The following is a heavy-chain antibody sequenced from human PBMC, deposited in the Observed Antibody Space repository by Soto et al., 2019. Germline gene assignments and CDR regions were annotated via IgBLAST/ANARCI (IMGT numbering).Heavy chain of an antibody. J-gene: IGHJ5*02. CDR1: GYSFTSYW. D-gene: IGHD2-15*01. Sequence: GQSLKISCKGSGYSFTSYWIGWVRQMPGKGLEWMGVIYPGDSDTRYSPSFQGQVTISADKSISTAYLQWSSLKASDTALYYCASGLAATKVWFDPGCQGTLVTVFS. CDR3: ASGLAATKVWFDP. CDR2: IYPGDSDT. V-gene: IGHV5-51*01.